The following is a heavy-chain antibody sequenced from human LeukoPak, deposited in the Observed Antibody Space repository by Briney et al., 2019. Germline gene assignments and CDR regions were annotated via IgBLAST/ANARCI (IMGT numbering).Heavy chain of an antibody. CDR3: ARHGSIATGAFTH. J-gene: IGHJ4*02. Sequence: SETLSLTCTVSGGSISSSSYYWGWVRQPPGKGLEWIGSIYYSGSTYYNPSLKSRVTISVDTSKNQFSLKLGSVTAADTAVYYCARHGSIATGAFTHWGQGTLVTVSS. D-gene: IGHD6-13*01. V-gene: IGHV4-39*01. CDR2: IYYSGST. CDR1: GGSISSSSYY.